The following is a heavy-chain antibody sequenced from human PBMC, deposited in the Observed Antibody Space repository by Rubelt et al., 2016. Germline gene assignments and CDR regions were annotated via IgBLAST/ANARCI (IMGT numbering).Heavy chain of an antibody. V-gene: IGHV1-69*06. Sequence: QVQLVQSGAEVKKPGSSMKVSCKASGGTFSNYGINWVRQAPGQGLEWMGRIIPIVGTANYAQRFQGRVTITADKSTSTAYMELTSLRSEDTAVYFCARDVTYHYNSGSYSHMTYWGQGTLVTVSS. CDR1: GGTFSNYG. D-gene: IGHD3-10*01. CDR2: IIPIVGTA. J-gene: IGHJ4*02. CDR3: ARDVTYHYNSGSYSHMTY.